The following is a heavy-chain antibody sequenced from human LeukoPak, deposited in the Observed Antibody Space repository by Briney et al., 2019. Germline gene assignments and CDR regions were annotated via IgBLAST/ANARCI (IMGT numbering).Heavy chain of an antibody. CDR1: GFTVSSNY. CDR2: IYSGGST. V-gene: IGHV3-53*01. J-gene: IGHJ3*02. Sequence: PGGSLRLSCAASGFTVSSNYVSWVRQAPGKGLEWVSVIYSGGSTYYADSVKGRFTISRDNSKNTLQLQMNSLRAEDTAVYYCARAGGLLWFGEVLESSDAFHIWGQGTMVTVSS. D-gene: IGHD3-10*01. CDR3: ARAGGLLWFGEVLESSDAFHI.